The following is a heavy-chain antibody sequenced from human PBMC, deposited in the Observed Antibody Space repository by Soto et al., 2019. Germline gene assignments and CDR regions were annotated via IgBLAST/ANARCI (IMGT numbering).Heavy chain of an antibody. CDR2: ISSSSSYI. J-gene: IGHJ6*02. V-gene: IGHV3-21*01. CDR3: ASLLVWFGDSEKYYSYGMDV. CDR1: GFTFSSYS. D-gene: IGHD3-10*01. Sequence: EVQLVESGGGLVKPGGSLRLSCAASGFTFSSYSMNWVRQAPGKGLEWVSSISSSSSYIYYAESVKGRFTISRDNAKNSLYLQMNSLRAEDTAVYYCASLLVWFGDSEKYYSYGMDVWGQGTTVTVSS.